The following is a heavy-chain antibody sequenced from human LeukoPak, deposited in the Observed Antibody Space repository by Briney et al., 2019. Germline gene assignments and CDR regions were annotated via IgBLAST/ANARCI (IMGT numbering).Heavy chain of an antibody. CDR3: ARVVCSGGSCYPWYYGMDV. D-gene: IGHD2-15*01. CDR2: LSSSSRSL. Sequence: GGSVRLSCAASGXTFTIHDLWWVRQAPGKGRVWVLFLSSSSRSLYYADSVRGRFTISRDNAKNSLYLQMNSLSVEDTAVYYCARVVCSGGSCYPWYYGMDVWGQGTTVTVSS. CDR1: GXTFTIHD. V-gene: IGHV3-48*03. J-gene: IGHJ6*02.